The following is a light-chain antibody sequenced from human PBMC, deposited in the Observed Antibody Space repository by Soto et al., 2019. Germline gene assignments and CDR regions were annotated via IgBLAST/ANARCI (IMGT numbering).Light chain of an antibody. Sequence: SVLEQPPSGYAAPGQKVPISCSGRTSNNANNYVSWFQQFPGTAPKLIVYQSNRRPSGIPDRFSGSASGTSATLGISGLQTGDEADYYCGSWDHSVSGFVFGTGTKVTV. CDR1: TSNNANNY. V-gene: IGLV1-51*02. CDR2: QSN. CDR3: GSWDHSVSGFV. J-gene: IGLJ1*01.